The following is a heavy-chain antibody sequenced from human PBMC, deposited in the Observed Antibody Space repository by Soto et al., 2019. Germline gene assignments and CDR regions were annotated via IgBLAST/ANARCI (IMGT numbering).Heavy chain of an antibody. CDR1: GGPFPNGGYY. CDR3: ARGDSQVSSVFDY. V-gene: IGHV4-31*03. D-gene: IGHD3-16*01. CDR2: SHHSGDT. J-gene: IGHJ4*02. Sequence: QVELQESGPGLVKPSQTLSLTCTVTGGPFPNGGYYWSWIRQEPGKGLEWIGYSHHSGDTSYNPSLRSRVTISTDTSKTQFSLRLRSVTSADTAVYYCARGDSQVSSVFDYWGQGMLVTVYS.